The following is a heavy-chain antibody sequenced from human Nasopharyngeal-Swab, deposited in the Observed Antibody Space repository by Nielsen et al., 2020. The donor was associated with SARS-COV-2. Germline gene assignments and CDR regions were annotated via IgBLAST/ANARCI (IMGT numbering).Heavy chain of an antibody. J-gene: IGHJ4*02. Sequence: VRQAPGKGLEWVAVIWFDGSSDYYADSVKGRFTVSRDNSRNRLYLQMDSLRAEDSAVYYCVRAFTWNDVFNYCGQGTLVTVSS. D-gene: IGHD1-1*01. V-gene: IGHV3-33*01. CDR2: IWFDGSSD. CDR3: VRAFTWNDVFNY.